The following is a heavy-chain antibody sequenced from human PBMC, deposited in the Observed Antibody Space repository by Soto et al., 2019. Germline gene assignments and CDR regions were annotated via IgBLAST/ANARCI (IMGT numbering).Heavy chain of an antibody. CDR1: GGSINSYY. CDR3: ARTPYRGLSTKYYFDY. D-gene: IGHD5-12*01. CDR2: VHYSGTA. Sequence: QVQLQESGPGLVKPSETLSLTCAVSGGSINSYYWSWIRQPPGKGLEWIGYVHYSGTANYNPSLTRRVTISVDASKNHFSLMLSSVTAADTAMYFCARTPYRGLSTKYYFDYWGQGTLVTVSS. V-gene: IGHV4-59*01. J-gene: IGHJ4*02.